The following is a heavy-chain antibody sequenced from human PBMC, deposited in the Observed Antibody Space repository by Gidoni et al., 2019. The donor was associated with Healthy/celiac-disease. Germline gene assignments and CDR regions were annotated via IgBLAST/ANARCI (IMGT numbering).Heavy chain of an antibody. D-gene: IGHD2-21*02. CDR3: ARLLAYCGGDCHNLSDY. CDR1: GYTFTRYY. J-gene: IGHJ4*02. CDR2: INPNSGGK. Sequence: QVQLVQSGAEVKKPGASVKVSCKASGYTFTRYYMHWVRQAPGQGLEWMGWINPNSGGKNYAQKFQGRVTMTRDTSISTAYMELSRLRSDDTAVYYCARLLAYCGGDCHNLSDYWGQGTLVTVSS. V-gene: IGHV1-2*02.